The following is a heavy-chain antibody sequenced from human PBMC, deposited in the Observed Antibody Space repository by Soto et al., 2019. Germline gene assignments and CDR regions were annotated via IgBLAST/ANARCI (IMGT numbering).Heavy chain of an antibody. CDR3: AREYYDFWSGYWAPDYYYGMDV. V-gene: IGHV3-30-3*01. Sequence: GGSLRLSCAASGFTFSSYAMHWVRQAPGKGLEWVAVISYDGSNKYYADSVKGRFTISRDNSKNTLYLQMNSLRAEDTAVYYCAREYYDFWSGYWAPDYYYGMDVRGQGTTVTVSS. J-gene: IGHJ6*02. CDR1: GFTFSSYA. D-gene: IGHD3-3*01. CDR2: ISYDGSNK.